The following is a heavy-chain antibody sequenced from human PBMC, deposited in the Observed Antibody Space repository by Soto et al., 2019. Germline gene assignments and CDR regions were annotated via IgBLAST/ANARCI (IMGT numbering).Heavy chain of an antibody. CDR3: VKDRGHIVVGSAATVEK. CDR2: ISYNGNNK. Sequence: QVQLVESGGGGVLPGGSLRLSCVASGFTFGTYGMHWVRQAPGTGLEWVAVISYNGNNKFYADSVKGRFSISRDKSANTWHLRMTILRAEDTAVYYCVKDRGHIVVGSAATVEKWGQGTLVTVSS. J-gene: IGHJ4*02. CDR1: GFTFGTYG. V-gene: IGHV3-30*18. D-gene: IGHD2-21*01.